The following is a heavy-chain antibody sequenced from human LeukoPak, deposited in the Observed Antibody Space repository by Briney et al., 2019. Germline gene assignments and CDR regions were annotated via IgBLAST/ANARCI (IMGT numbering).Heavy chain of an antibody. CDR1: GGSISSGGYY. J-gene: IGHJ6*03. D-gene: IGHD2/OR15-2a*01. V-gene: IGHV4-31*03. Sequence: SETLSLTCTVSGGSISSGGYYWSWIRQHPGKGLEWIGYIYYSGSTYYNPSLKSRVTISVDTSKNQFSLKLSSVTAADTAVYYCARVESHYMDVWGKGTTVTVSS. CDR2: IYYSGST. CDR3: ARVESHYMDV.